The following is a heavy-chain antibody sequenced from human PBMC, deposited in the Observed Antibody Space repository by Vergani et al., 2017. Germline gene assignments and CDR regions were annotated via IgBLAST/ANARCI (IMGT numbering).Heavy chain of an antibody. CDR3: AAARHYDFWSGYYTKGIAFDI. D-gene: IGHD3-3*01. V-gene: IGHV1-58*01. CDR2: IVVGSGNT. J-gene: IGHJ3*02. CDR1: GFTFTSSA. Sequence: QMQLVQSGPEVKKPGTSVKVSCKASGFTFTSSAVQWVRQARGQRLEWIGWIVVGSGNTNYAQKFQERVTITRDMSTSTAYMELSSLRSEDTAVYYCAAARHYDFWSGYYTKGIAFDIWGQGTMVTVSS.